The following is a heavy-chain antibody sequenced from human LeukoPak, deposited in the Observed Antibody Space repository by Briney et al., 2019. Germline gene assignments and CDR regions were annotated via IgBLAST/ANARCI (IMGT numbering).Heavy chain of an antibody. CDR3: ARATSRSGPDC. V-gene: IGHV1-18*04. CDR2: ISAYNGNT. CDR1: GYTLTGYY. Sequence: ASVKVSCKASGYTLTGYYLHWVRQAPGQGLEWMGWISAYNGNTNYAQKLQGRVTMTTDTSTNTAYMDLRSLRSDDTAVYYCARATSRSGPDCWGQGTLVTVSS. J-gene: IGHJ4*02. D-gene: IGHD2-15*01.